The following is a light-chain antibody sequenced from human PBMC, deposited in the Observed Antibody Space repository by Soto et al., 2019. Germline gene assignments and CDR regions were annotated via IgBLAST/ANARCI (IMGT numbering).Light chain of an antibody. CDR3: LQYYRYPFT. CDR1: QTVTGW. Sequence: DVRMTQSPSTLSASVGDRVIITCRASQTVTGWVAWYQQKPGKSPNLLIYKISSLQGGVPARFSGSGSGTEFTLTISSLQPDDFATYFCLQYYRYPFTFGQGTKVETK. CDR2: KIS. J-gene: IGKJ2*01. V-gene: IGKV1-5*01.